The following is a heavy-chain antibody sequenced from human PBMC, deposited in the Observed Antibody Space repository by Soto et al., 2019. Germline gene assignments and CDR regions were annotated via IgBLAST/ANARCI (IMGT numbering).Heavy chain of an antibody. D-gene: IGHD1-26*01. CDR2: IYHSGST. Sequence: QVQLQESGPGLVKPSGTLSLTCAVSGGSISSSNWWSWVRQPPGKGLEWIGGIYHSGSTNYNPSLKSRVTISVDKSKNQFSLKLRSVTAADTAVYYCAIIVGATTYAEYFQHWGQGTLVTVSS. V-gene: IGHV4-4*02. CDR3: AIIVGATTYAEYFQH. J-gene: IGHJ1*01. CDR1: GGSISSSNW.